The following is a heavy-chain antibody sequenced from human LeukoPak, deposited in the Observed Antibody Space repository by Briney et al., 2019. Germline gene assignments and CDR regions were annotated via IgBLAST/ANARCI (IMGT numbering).Heavy chain of an antibody. CDR1: GGSISSYY. D-gene: IGHD6-13*01. CDR3: ARDRGAAAGMNWFDP. J-gene: IGHJ5*02. V-gene: IGHV4-59*01. CDR2: IYHSGNT. Sequence: SETLSLTCTVSGGSISSYYWSWIRQPPGKELEWIGYIYHSGNTRCNPSLKSRVTISVDTSKNEFSLRLTSVTAADKAFYYCARDRGAAAGMNWFDPWGQGIMVTVSS.